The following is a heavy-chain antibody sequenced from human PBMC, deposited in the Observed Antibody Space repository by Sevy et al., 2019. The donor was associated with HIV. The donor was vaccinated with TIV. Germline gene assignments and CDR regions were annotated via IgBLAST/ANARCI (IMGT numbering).Heavy chain of an antibody. D-gene: IGHD2-15*01. V-gene: IGHV1-2*02. CDR2: INPNSGGT. CDR3: ARERVYCSGGSCKPGGWFDP. Sequence: ASVKVSCKASGYTFTGYYMHWVRQAPGQGLEWMGWINPNSGGTNYAQKFQGMVTMTRDTSISTAYMELSRLRSDDTAVYYCARERVYCSGGSCKPGGWFDPWGQGTLVTVSS. J-gene: IGHJ5*02. CDR1: GYTFTGYY.